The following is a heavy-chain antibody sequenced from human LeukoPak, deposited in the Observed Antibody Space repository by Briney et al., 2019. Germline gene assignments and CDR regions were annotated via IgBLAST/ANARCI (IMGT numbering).Heavy chain of an antibody. CDR1: GFTFSNYW. CDR2: IKHDGSET. D-gene: IGHD6-13*01. CDR3: VRIIEGEQLALDR. V-gene: IGHV3-7*04. Sequence: PGGSLRLSCAASGFTFSNYWMSWVRQAPGKGLEWVANIKHDGSETHYVASVKGRFTISRDNAKKSLDLQMHSLRAEDTAVYYCVRIIEGEQLALDRWGQGTLVTVSS. J-gene: IGHJ5*02.